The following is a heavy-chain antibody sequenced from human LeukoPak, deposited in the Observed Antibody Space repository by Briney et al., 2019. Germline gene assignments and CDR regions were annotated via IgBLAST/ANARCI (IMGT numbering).Heavy chain of an antibody. D-gene: IGHD3-16*01. CDR2: INPNSGDT. CDR3: AREVAPRGNDY. Sequence: ASVKVSCKASGYTFTGYYMHWVRRAPGQGLEWMGRINPNSGDTNYAQKFQGRVTMTRDTSISTAYMELSRLRSDDTAVYYCAREVAPRGNDYWGQGTLVTVSS. J-gene: IGHJ4*02. V-gene: IGHV1-2*06. CDR1: GYTFTGYY.